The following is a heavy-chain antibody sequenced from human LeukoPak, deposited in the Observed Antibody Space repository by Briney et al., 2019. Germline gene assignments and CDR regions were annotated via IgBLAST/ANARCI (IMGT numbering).Heavy chain of an antibody. D-gene: IGHD1/OR15-1a*01. CDR3: ARDGTWSVDY. V-gene: IGHV3-30*03. CDR2: ISYDGSNK. CDR1: GFTFSSYG. J-gene: IGHJ4*02. Sequence: GGSLRLSCAASGFTFSSYGMHWVRQAPGKGLEWVAVISYDGSNKYYADSVKGRFTISRDNSKNTLYLQMNSLRAEDTAVYYCARDGTWSVDYWGQGALVTVSS.